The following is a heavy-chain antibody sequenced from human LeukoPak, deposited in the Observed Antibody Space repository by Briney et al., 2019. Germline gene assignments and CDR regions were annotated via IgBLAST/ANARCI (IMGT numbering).Heavy chain of an antibody. CDR1: GGSISSGGYY. D-gene: IGHD3-22*01. V-gene: IGHV4-31*03. CDR2: IYYSGST. Sequence: PSETLSLTCTVSGGSISSGGYYWSWIRQHPGKCLEWIGYIYYSGSTYYNPSLKSRVTISVDTSKNQFSLKLSSVTAADTAVYYCARSEAGAVYYDSSGYPDAFDIWGQGTMVTVSS. CDR3: ARSEAGAVYYDSSGYPDAFDI. J-gene: IGHJ3*02.